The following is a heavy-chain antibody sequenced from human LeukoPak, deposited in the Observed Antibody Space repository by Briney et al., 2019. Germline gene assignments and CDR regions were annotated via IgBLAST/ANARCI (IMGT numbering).Heavy chain of an antibody. J-gene: IGHJ3*02. D-gene: IGHD2-2*01. CDR2: ISTSSTYM. Sequence: GGSLRLSCAASGFTFSSYTMTWVRQAPGEGLEWVSSISTSSTYMYYSDSVKGRFTISRDNAKNSLYLQMNSLRADDTAVYYCARRYCSSTTCDTFDIWGQGTMVTVCS. CDR3: ARRYCSSTTCDTFDI. CDR1: GFTFSSYT. V-gene: IGHV3-21*01.